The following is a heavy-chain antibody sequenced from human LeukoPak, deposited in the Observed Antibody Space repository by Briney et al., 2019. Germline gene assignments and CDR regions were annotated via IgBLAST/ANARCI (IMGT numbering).Heavy chain of an antibody. CDR2: IYYSGST. J-gene: IGHJ3*02. Sequence: SETLCLTCTVSGGAISSSSYYWGWIRQPPGKGREWVGSIYYSGSTYYNPSLKSPVTISVDTSKNQFSLKLSSVTAADTAVYYCASSFNYYDSSGYYYCAFDIWGQGPMVTVSS. V-gene: IGHV4-39*01. CDR1: GGAISSSSYY. CDR3: ASSFNYYDSSGYYYCAFDI. D-gene: IGHD3-22*01.